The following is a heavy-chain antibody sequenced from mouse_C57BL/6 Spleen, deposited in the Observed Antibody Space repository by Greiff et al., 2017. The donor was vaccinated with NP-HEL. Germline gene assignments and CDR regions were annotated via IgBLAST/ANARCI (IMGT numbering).Heavy chain of an antibody. Sequence: QVTLKESGPGILQPSQTLSLTCSFSGFSLSTFGMGVGWIRQPSGKGLEWLAHIWWDDDKYYNPALKSRLTISKDTSKNQVFLKIANVDTADTATYYCARIRREYYGYSDYYAMDYWGQGTSVTVSS. J-gene: IGHJ4*01. D-gene: IGHD2-2*01. CDR2: IWWDDDK. V-gene: IGHV8-8*01. CDR3: ARIRREYYGYSDYYAMDY. CDR1: GFSLSTFGMG.